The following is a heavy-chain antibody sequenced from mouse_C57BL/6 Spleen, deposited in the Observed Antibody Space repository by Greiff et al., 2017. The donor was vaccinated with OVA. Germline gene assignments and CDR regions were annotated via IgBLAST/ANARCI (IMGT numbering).Heavy chain of an antibody. CDR2: IYPGSGNT. D-gene: IGHD2-5*01. J-gene: IGHJ3*01. CDR3: ARDDYSKAWFAY. V-gene: IGHV1-76*01. Sequence: VQRVESGAELVRPGASVKLSCKASGYTFTDYYINWVKQRPGQGLEWIARIYPGSGNTYYNEKFKGKATLTAEKSSSTAYMQLSSLTSEDSAVYFCARDDYSKAWFAYWGQGTLVTVSA. CDR1: GYTFTDYY.